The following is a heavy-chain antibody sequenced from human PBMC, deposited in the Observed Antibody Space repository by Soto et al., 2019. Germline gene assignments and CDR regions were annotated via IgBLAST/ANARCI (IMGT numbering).Heavy chain of an antibody. V-gene: IGHV4-38-2*02. CDR3: ARDLLSSYYDSRGLGFDY. CDR1: GYSISSGYY. Sequence: SETLSLTCAFSGYSISSGYYWGWIRQPPGKGLEWIGSIYHSGSTYYNPSLKSRVTISVDTSKNQFPLKLSSVTAADTAVYYCARDLLSSYYDSRGLGFDYWGQGTLVPVSS. D-gene: IGHD3-22*01. J-gene: IGHJ4*02. CDR2: IYHSGST.